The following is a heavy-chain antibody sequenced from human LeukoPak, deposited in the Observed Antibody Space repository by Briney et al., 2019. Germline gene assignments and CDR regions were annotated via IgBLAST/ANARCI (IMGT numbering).Heavy chain of an antibody. Sequence: SGKVSCKASGGTFSSYAISWVRQAPGQGLEWMGGIIPIFGTANYAQKFQGRVTITADESTSTAYMELSSLRSEDTAVYYCARNGHSGGDCYPDYWGQGTLVTVSS. D-gene: IGHD2-21*01. V-gene: IGHV1-69*01. CDR2: IIPIFGTA. J-gene: IGHJ4*02. CDR1: GGTFSSYA. CDR3: ARNGHSGGDCYPDY.